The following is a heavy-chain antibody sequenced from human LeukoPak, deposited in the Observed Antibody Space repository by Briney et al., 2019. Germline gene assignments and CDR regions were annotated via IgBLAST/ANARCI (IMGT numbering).Heavy chain of an antibody. CDR3: ARDRGDSSGYWNWFDP. Sequence: PGGSLRLSCAASGFTVSSNYMSWVRQAPGKGLEWVSVIYSGGSTYYADSVKGRFTISRDNSKNTLYLQMNSLRAEDTAVYYCARDRGDSSGYWNWFDPWGQGTLVTVSS. CDR1: GFTVSSNY. V-gene: IGHV3-66*02. CDR2: IYSGGST. D-gene: IGHD3-22*01. J-gene: IGHJ5*02.